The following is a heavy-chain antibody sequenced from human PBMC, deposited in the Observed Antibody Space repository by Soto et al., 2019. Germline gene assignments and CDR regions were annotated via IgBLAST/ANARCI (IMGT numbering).Heavy chain of an antibody. CDR2: INHSGST. D-gene: IGHD2-2*01. Sequence: SETLSLTCAVYGGSFSGYYWSWIRQPPGKGLEWIGEINHSGSTNYSPSLKSRVTISVDTSKNQFSLKLSSVTAADTAVYYCARGYCTSTWCYSQNLDYWGQGTLVIVSS. V-gene: IGHV4-34*01. J-gene: IGHJ4*02. CDR3: ARGYCTSTWCYSQNLDY. CDR1: GGSFSGYY.